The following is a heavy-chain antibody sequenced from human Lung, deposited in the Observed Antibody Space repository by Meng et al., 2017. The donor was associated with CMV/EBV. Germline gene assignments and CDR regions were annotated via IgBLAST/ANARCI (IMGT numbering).Heavy chain of an antibody. CDR1: GGTFSTYT. CDR3: AREVLGGSGSYYYDY. D-gene: IGHD3-10*01. V-gene: IGHV1-69*04. CDR2: ITPILGIA. Sequence: SVXVSXXASGGTFSTYTITWVRQAPGQGLEWMGRITPILGIANYARKFQDRAAITADKSTTTAYMELSSLRSEETAVYYCAREVLGGSGSYYYDYWGQGTLVTVSS. J-gene: IGHJ4*02.